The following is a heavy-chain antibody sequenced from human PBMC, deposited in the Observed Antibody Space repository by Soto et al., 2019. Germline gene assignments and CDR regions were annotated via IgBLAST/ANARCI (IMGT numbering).Heavy chain of an antibody. CDR3: ARAMRGSYLRYFDY. D-gene: IGHD1-26*01. V-gene: IGHV4-59*01. J-gene: IGHJ4*02. CDR1: GGSISSYY. Sequence: VQLQESGPGLVKPSETLSLTCTVSGGSISSYYWSWIRQLPGKGLEWIGYIYYSVSTNYNPSLKSRVTMPEDTSKNQSSLKLSSVTAADTAVYYCARAMRGSYLRYFDYWGQGTLVTVSA. CDR2: IYYSVST.